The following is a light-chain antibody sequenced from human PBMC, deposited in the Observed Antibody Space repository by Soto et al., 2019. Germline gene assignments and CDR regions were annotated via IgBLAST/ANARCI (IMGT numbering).Light chain of an antibody. V-gene: IGKV3-20*01. CDR3: QQYGISPKT. Sequence: EIVLTQSPGTLSLPPGQRATLSCRASQSISSNSLAWYQQRPGQAPRLLIYGASSRATGIPDRFSGSGSGTAFSLTITRLEPEDSAVYFCQQYGISPKTFGQGSKVEIK. J-gene: IGKJ1*01. CDR2: GAS. CDR1: QSISSNS.